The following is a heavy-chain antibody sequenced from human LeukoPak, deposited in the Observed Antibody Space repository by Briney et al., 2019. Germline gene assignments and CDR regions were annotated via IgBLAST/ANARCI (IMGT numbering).Heavy chain of an antibody. J-gene: IGHJ4*02. V-gene: IGHV3-7*01. CDR2: IKQDGSEK. CDR1: GFTFSSYW. CDR3: ARDEQQLVPNFDY. Sequence: LPGGSLRLSCAASGFTFSSYWMSWVRQAPGKGLEWVANIKQDGSEKYYVDSVKGRFTISGDNAKNSLYLQMNSLRAEDTAVYYCARDEQQLVPNFDYWGQGTLVTVSS. D-gene: IGHD6-13*01.